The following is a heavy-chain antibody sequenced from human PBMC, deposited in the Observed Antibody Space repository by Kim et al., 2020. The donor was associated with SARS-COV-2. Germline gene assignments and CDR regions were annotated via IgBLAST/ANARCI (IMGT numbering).Heavy chain of an antibody. CDR2: IGTAGDT. CDR1: GFTFSSYD. CDR3: ARGGELRWSSPDYWYFDL. D-gene: IGHD1-26*01. Sequence: GGSLRLSCAASGFTFSSYDMHWVRQATGKGLEWVSAIGTAGDTYYPGSVKGRFTISRENAKNSLYLQMNSLRAGDTAVYYCARGGELRWSSPDYWYFDLWGRGTLVTVSS. J-gene: IGHJ2*01. V-gene: IGHV3-13*01.